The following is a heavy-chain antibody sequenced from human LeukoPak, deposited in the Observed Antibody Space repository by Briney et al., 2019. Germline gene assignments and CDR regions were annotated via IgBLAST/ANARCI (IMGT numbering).Heavy chain of an antibody. Sequence: SETLSLTCTVSGGSISSGGYYWSWIRQHPGKGLEWIGYIYYSGSTYYNPSLKSRVTIPVDTSKNQFSLKLSSVTAADTAVYYCARADYDILTGPHGYFDYWGQGTLVTVSS. CDR2: IYYSGST. D-gene: IGHD3-9*01. CDR3: ARADYDILTGPHGYFDY. V-gene: IGHV4-31*03. J-gene: IGHJ4*02. CDR1: GGSISSGGYY.